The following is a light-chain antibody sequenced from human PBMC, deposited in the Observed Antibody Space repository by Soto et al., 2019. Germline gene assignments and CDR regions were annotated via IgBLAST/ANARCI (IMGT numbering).Light chain of an antibody. CDR3: LLSYNGPYV. V-gene: IGLV7-46*01. Sequence: AVVTQVPSLTVSPGGTVTLTCGSSTGAVTNGHYPYWFQQTPGQAPRTLIYDPTNRHSWTPARFSGSLLGGKAALTLSGAQPEDEAEYYCLLSYNGPYVFGTGTKVTVL. CDR1: TGAVTNGHY. J-gene: IGLJ1*01. CDR2: DPT.